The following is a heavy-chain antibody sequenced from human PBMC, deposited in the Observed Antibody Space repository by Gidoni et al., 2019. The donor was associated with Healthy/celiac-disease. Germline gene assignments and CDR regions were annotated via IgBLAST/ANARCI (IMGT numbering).Heavy chain of an antibody. V-gene: IGHV3-30-3*01. J-gene: IGHJ6*02. Sequence: QVQLVESGGGVVQPGRSLRLSCAASGFTFSSYAMHWVRQAPGKGLEWVAVISYDGSNKYYADSVKGRFTISRDNSKNTLYLQMNSLRAEDTAVYYCARVEVPAAMHFPYYYYGMDVWGQGTTVTVSS. CDR3: ARVEVPAAMHFPYYYYGMDV. CDR1: GFTFSSYA. D-gene: IGHD2-2*01. CDR2: ISYDGSNK.